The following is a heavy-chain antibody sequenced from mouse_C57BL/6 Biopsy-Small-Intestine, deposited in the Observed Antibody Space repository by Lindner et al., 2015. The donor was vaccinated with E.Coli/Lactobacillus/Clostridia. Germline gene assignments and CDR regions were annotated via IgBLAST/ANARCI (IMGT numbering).Heavy chain of an antibody. D-gene: IGHD2-4*01. Sequence: VQLQESGPVLVKPGASVKMSCKASGYTFTDYYMNWVKQSHGKSLEWIGVINPYNGGTSYNQKFKGKATLTVDKSSSTAYMELNSLTSEDSAVYYCARTYDYVEGAMDYWGQGTSVTVSS. V-gene: IGHV1-19*01. CDR1: GYTFTDYY. J-gene: IGHJ4*01. CDR2: INPYNGGT. CDR3: ARTYDYVEGAMDY.